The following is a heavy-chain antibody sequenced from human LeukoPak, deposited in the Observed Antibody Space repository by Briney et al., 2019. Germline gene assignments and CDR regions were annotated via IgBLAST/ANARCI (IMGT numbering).Heavy chain of an antibody. Sequence: GGSLRLSCAASGFTFSDYYMSWVRQAPGKGLEWLTDIKGDGSVIHYVDSVKGRFVISRDNAKNSLYLQMNSLRAEDTAVYYCARVSGHIVVVTVSAFDYWGQGTLVTVSS. CDR3: ARVSGHIVVVTVSAFDY. V-gene: IGHV3-7*01. CDR2: IKGDGSVI. J-gene: IGHJ4*02. D-gene: IGHD2-21*02. CDR1: GFTFSDYY.